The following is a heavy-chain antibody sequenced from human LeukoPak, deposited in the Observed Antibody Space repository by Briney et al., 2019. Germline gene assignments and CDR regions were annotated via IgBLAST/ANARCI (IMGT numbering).Heavy chain of an antibody. CDR2: IKADGSQQ. CDR3: TRNSLDY. J-gene: IGHJ4*02. Sequence: GGSLRLSRVASGFSISSHWMRWLRQAPGKGLEWVANIKADGSQQYYEDSVRGRFTITRDNAENSLYLQMNSLRAEDTAVYYCTRNSLDYWGLGTLVTVSS. CDR1: GFSISSHW. V-gene: IGHV3-7*03.